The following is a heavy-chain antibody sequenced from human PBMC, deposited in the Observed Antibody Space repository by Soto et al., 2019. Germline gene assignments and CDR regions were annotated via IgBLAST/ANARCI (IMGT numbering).Heavy chain of an antibody. CDR2: INPSGGST. J-gene: IGHJ4*02. Sequence: QVQLVQSGAEVKKPGASVKVSCKASGYTFTSYYMHWVRQAPGQGLEWMGIINPSGGSTSYAQKSQGRVTMTRDTSTSTVYMELSRLRSEDTAVYCCAGELRGSGITGHWGQGTLVTVSS. V-gene: IGHV1-46*01. CDR1: GYTFTSYY. D-gene: IGHD1-20*01. CDR3: AGELRGSGITGH.